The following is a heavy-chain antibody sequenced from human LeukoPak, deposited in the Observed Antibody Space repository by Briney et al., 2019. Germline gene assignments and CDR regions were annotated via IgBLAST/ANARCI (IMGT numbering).Heavy chain of an antibody. J-gene: IGHJ4*02. CDR3: ARGGSYPYYFDY. Sequence: GGSLRLSCAASGFTFSSYAMSWVRQAPGKGLEWVSAISGSGGSTYYADSVKGRFTISRDNSKNTLYLQMNSLRAEDTTVYYCARGGSYPYYFDYWGQGTLVTVSS. CDR1: GFTFSSYA. D-gene: IGHD1-26*01. V-gene: IGHV3-23*01. CDR2: ISGSGGST.